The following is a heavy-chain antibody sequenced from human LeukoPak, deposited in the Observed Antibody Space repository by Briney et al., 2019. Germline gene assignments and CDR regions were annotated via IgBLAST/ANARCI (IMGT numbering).Heavy chain of an antibody. CDR1: GGSISSGGYY. D-gene: IGHD3-22*01. CDR2: IYYSGST. V-gene: IGHV4-31*03. J-gene: IGHJ4*02. Sequence: PSETLSLTCTVSGGSISSGGYYWSWIRQHPGKGLEWIGYIYYSGSTYYNPSLKSRVTTSVDTSKNQFSLKLSSVTAADTAVYYCARGTYYYDSSGYFPFDYWGQGTLVTVSS. CDR3: ARGTYYYDSSGYFPFDY.